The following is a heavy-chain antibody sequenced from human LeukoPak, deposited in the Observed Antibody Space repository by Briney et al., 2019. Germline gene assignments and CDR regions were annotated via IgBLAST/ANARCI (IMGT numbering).Heavy chain of an antibody. V-gene: IGHV3-11*04. Sequence: GGPLRLSCAASGFTFSDYYMSWIRQAPGKGLEWVSYISSSGSTIYYADSVKGRFTISRDDAKNSLYLQMNSLRAEDTAVYYCARDLRRRRAFDIWGQGTMVTVSS. CDR3: ARDLRRRRAFDI. J-gene: IGHJ3*02. CDR2: ISSSGSTI. CDR1: GFTFSDYY.